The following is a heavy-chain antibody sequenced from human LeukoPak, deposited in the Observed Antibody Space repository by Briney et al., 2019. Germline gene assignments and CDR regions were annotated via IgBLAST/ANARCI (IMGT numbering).Heavy chain of an antibody. D-gene: IGHD3-22*01. J-gene: IGHJ4*02. CDR3: ARGGGYYYDRSGYYY. V-gene: IGHV3-7*01. Sequence: GGSLRLSCAASGFTFSSYWMSWVRQAPGKGLEWVANIKQDGSEKYYVDSVEGRFTISRDNAKNSLYLQMNSLRAEDTAVYYCARGGGYYYDRSGYYYWGQGTLVTVSS. CDR2: IKQDGSEK. CDR1: GFTFSSYW.